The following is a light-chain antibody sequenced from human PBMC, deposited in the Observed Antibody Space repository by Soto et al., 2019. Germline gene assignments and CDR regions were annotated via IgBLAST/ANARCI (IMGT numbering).Light chain of an antibody. Sequence: QSALTQPASVSASPGQSITISCTGTSSDVGGYNSVSWYQQHPGKAPKLMIYNVRDRPSGVSSRFSGSKSGNTASLTISGLQAEDEADYYCSSYTSGTTRVFGGGTKLTVL. J-gene: IGLJ3*02. V-gene: IGLV2-14*01. CDR1: SSDVGGYNS. CDR2: NVR. CDR3: SSYTSGTTRV.